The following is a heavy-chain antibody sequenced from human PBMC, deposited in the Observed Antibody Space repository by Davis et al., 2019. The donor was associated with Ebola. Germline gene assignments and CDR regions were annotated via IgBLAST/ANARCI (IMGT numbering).Heavy chain of an antibody. J-gene: IGHJ6*02. V-gene: IGHV1-2*02. CDR2: INPNSGGT. D-gene: IGHD6-13*01. CDR1: GYTFTGYY. CDR3: AREQSIAAAEQLYGMDV. Sequence: ASVKVSCKASGYTFTGYYMHWVRQAPGQGLEWMGWINPNSGGTNYAQKLQGRVTMTTDTSTSTAYMELRSLRSEDTAVYYCAREQSIAAAEQLYGMDVWGQGTTVTVSS.